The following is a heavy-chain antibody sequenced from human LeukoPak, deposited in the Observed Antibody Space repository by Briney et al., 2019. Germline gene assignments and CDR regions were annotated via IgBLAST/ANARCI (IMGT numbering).Heavy chain of an antibody. J-gene: IGHJ4*02. CDR2: IYYSGST. D-gene: IGHD6-13*01. CDR3: AREGMGSIWKGDY. V-gene: IGHV4-39*07. CDR1: GGSISSTNYY. Sequence: PSETLSLTCTVSGGSISSTNYYWGWIRQPPGKGLEWIGSIYYSGSTYYNPSLKSRVTISVDTSKNQFSLKLSSVTAADTAVYYCAREGMGSIWKGDYWGQGTLVTVSS.